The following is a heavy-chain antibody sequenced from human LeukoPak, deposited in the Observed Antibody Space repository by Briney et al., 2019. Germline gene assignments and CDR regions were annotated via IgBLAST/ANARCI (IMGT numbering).Heavy chain of an antibody. CDR1: GFTFSDYW. CDR3: ARGEFAWIQGSYGLNV. D-gene: IGHD5-18*01. J-gene: IGHJ6*02. Sequence: HPGGSLRLSCAASGFTFSDYWMSWVRQAPGKGPEWVANIKQDGSDKYYVDSVKGRFTISRDNAKKALYLQMNSLRAEDTAVYYCARGEFAWIQGSYGLNVWGQGTTVTVSS. V-gene: IGHV3-7*01. CDR2: IKQDGSDK.